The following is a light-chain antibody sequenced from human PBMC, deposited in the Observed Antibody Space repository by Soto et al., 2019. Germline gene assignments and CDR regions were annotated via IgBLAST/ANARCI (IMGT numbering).Light chain of an antibody. CDR3: QHYDRAPMWT. CDR1: QSVGDTY. V-gene: IGKV3-20*01. CDR2: STS. Sequence: DIVMTQSPGTLSLSPGERATLSCRASQSVGDTYLVWYQQKPGQAPRLLMYSTSIRATGIPDRFSGSGSGTDFTLTISRLDPEDFAVYYCQHYDRAPMWTFGQGTKVDIK. J-gene: IGKJ1*01.